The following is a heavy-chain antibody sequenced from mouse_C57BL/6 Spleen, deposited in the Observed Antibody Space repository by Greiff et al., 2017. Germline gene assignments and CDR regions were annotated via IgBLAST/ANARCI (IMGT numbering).Heavy chain of an antibody. CDR2: IYWDDDK. J-gene: IGHJ4*01. V-gene: IGHV8-12*01. CDR1: GFSLSTSGMG. D-gene: IGHD2-2*01. CDR3: ARERGIYYGHDLGAMDY. Sequence: QVTLKVSGPGILQSSQTLSLTCSFSGFSLSTSGMGVSWIRQPSGKGLEWLAHIYWDDDKRYNPSLKSRLTISKDTSRNQVFLKITSVDTADTATYYCARERGIYYGHDLGAMDYWGQGTSVTVSS.